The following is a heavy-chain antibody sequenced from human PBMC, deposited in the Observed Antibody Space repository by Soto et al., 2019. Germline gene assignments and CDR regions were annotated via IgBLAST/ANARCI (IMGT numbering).Heavy chain of an antibody. CDR3: ASGLTGHGDAFDI. J-gene: IGHJ3*02. D-gene: IGHD1-20*01. Sequence: QVQLVQSGAEVKKPGSSVKVSCKASGGTFSSYAISWVRQAPGQGLEWMGGIIPIFGTANYAQKFHGRVTSTADKSTSTAYMELSSLRSEDTDVYYCASGLTGHGDAFDIWGQGTMVTVSS. V-gene: IGHV1-69*06. CDR2: IIPIFGTA. CDR1: GGTFSSYA.